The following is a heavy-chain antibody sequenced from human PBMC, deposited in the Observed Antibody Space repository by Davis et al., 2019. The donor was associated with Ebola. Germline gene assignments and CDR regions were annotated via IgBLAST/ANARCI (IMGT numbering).Heavy chain of an antibody. CDR3: ARGWGYCSSTSCYSLYYGMDV. J-gene: IGHJ6*02. Sequence: MPSETLSLTCTVSGGSISSSSYYWSWIRQPPGKGLEWIGEINHSGSTNYNPSLKSRVTISVDTSKNQFSLKLSSVTAADTAVYYCARGWGYCSSTSCYSLYYGMDVWGQGTTVTVSS. CDR1: GGSISSSSYY. D-gene: IGHD2-2*01. CDR2: INHSGST. V-gene: IGHV4-39*07.